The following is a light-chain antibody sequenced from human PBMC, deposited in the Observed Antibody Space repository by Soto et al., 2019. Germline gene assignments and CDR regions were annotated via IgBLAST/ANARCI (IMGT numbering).Light chain of an antibody. CDR3: QQSYSTILT. V-gene: IGKV1-39*01. Sequence: DIQMTQSPSSLSASLGDRVTITCRASQTISNYLNWYQQKPGKAPKLLIYASSTLQSGVPSRISGSGSGTDFTLTINSLQPEDFGTYYCQQSYSTILTFGGGTKVEIK. J-gene: IGKJ4*01. CDR1: QTISNY. CDR2: ASS.